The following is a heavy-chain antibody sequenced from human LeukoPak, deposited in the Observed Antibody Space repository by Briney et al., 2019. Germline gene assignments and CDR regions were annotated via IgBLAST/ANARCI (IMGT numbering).Heavy chain of an antibody. Sequence: GGSLRLSCAASGFTFSSYGMHWVRQAPGKGLEWVAVIWYDGSNKYYADSVKGRFTISRDNSKNTLYLQMNSLRAEDTAVYYCAKDPSSGYYFDYWGQGTLVTVSS. V-gene: IGHV3-30*02. CDR2: IWYDGSNK. D-gene: IGHD3-22*01. CDR1: GFTFSSYG. J-gene: IGHJ4*02. CDR3: AKDPSSGYYFDY.